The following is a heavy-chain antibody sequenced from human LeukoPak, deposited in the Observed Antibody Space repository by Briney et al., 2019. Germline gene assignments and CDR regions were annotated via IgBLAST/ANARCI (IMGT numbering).Heavy chain of an antibody. CDR2: IIPILGIA. CDR1: GGTFSSYA. CDR3: ARQRLRVYGQYYFDY. D-gene: IGHD4-17*01. J-gene: IGHJ4*02. V-gene: IGHV1-69*04. Sequence: ASVKVSCKASGGTFSSYAISWVRQAPGQGLEWMGRIIPILGIANYAQKFQGRVTITADKSTSTAYMELSSLRSEDMAVYYCARQRLRVYGQYYFDYWGQGTLVTVSS.